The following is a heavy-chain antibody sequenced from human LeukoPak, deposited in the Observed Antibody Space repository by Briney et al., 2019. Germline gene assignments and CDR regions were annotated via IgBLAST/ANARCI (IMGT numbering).Heavy chain of an antibody. CDR2: IRFDGVNK. D-gene: IGHD4-17*01. CDR3: AKDRLESLDGLNDY. J-gene: IGHJ4*02. CDR1: GFTFSSYG. Sequence: GGSLRLTCAASGFTFSSYGMHWVRQAPGKGLEWVAFIRFDGVNKYYADSVKGRFTISRDNSKNTLYLQMNSLRAEDTAVYYCAKDRLESLDGLNDYWGQGTLVTVPS. V-gene: IGHV3-30*02.